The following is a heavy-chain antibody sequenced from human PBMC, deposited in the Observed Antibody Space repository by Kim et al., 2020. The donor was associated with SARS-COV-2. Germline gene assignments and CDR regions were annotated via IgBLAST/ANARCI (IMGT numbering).Heavy chain of an antibody. D-gene: IGHD2-15*01. J-gene: IGHJ4*02. V-gene: IGHV4-59*09. CDR3: ARGATGYCSGGSCYYFDY. Sequence: LQSRVTISIDPSKKQFSLKLSSVTAADTAVYYCARGATGYCSGGSCYYFDYWGQGTLVTVSS.